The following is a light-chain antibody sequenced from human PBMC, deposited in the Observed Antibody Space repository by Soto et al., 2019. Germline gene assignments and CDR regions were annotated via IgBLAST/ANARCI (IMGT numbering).Light chain of an antibody. CDR3: SSYTSFKTLV. CDR2: DVT. Sequence: QSALTQPASVSESPGQSITISCTGSSSDVGGYKYVSWYQQHPGKAPKLLIYDVTNRPSGVSNRFSGSKSGYTASLTISGLQSEDEADYYCSSYTSFKTLVFGTGSKVTVL. CDR1: SSDVGGYKY. J-gene: IGLJ1*01. V-gene: IGLV2-14*01.